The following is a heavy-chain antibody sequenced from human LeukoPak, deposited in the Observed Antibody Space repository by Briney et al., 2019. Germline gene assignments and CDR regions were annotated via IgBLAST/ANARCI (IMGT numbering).Heavy chain of an antibody. D-gene: IGHD3/OR15-3a*01. Sequence: ASVKVSCKASGYTFTSYDINWVRQATGQGLEWMGWMNTNSGNTGYEQKFQGRVTMTRNTSRRTAYMELSSLRSEDTAVYYCASGLVTGGDYWGQGTLVTVSS. J-gene: IGHJ4*02. CDR1: GYTFTSYD. CDR3: ASGLVTGGDY. CDR2: MNTNSGNT. V-gene: IGHV1-8*01.